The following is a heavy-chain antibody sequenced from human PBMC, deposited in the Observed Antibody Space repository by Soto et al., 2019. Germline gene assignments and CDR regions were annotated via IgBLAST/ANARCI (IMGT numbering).Heavy chain of an antibody. CDR3: ARYGYRYQERFFDY. J-gene: IGHJ4*02. CDR1: VHSISSGFYY. CDR2: IYHTEST. V-gene: IGHV4-38-2*01. D-gene: IGHD2-2*03. Sequence: SETLSLTCAFSVHSISSGFYYCGWFRQPPGKGLEWIGSIYHTESTYYNPSLKSRVAMSVDTSKNQLSLKLSSMTAADTAVYFCARYGYRYQERFFDYLGQGTRVILSS.